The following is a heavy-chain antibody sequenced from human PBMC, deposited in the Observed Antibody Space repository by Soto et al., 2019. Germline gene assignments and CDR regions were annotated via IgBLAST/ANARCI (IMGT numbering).Heavy chain of an antibody. D-gene: IGHD2-21*02. V-gene: IGHV3-21*01. Sequence: GGSLRLSCAASGFTFSSYSMNWVRQAPGKGLEWVSSISSSSSSIYYADSVKGRFTISRDNAKNSLYLQMNSLRAEDTAVYYCARKGGDVEMANACDIWGQGTMVTVSS. J-gene: IGHJ3*02. CDR1: GFTFSSYS. CDR2: ISSSSSSI. CDR3: ARKGGDVEMANACDI.